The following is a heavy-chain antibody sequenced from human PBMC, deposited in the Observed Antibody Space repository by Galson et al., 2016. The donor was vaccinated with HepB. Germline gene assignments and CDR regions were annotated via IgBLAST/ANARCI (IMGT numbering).Heavy chain of an antibody. CDR1: GFSFSAYA. J-gene: IGHJ6*02. CDR3: ARGATSYGRYYYGLDL. CDR2: ISSNGFNK. Sequence: LRLSCAASGFSFSAYAIHWVRQAPGKGLEWVALISSNGFNKYYADSVKGRFTISRDNSKNTLYLQMNSLRPQDSAVYYCARGATSYGRYYYGLDLWGQGTTVSVSS. V-gene: IGHV3-30-3*01. D-gene: IGHD3-10*01.